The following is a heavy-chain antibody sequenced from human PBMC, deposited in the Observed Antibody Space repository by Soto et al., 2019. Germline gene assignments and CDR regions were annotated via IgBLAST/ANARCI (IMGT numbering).Heavy chain of an antibody. D-gene: IGHD1-26*01. J-gene: IGHJ3*02. V-gene: IGHV4-31*03. Sequence: QVQLQESGPGLVKPSQTLSLTCTVSGGSIRTGGYYWSWIRQHPGKGLEWIGNIFYSGDTDYNPSLKSRVTISVDTSRTHFSLNLNSVTAADTAVYFCASRSIAGAYDAFDIWGQGTMVTVAS. CDR3: ASRSIAGAYDAFDI. CDR1: GGSIRTGGYY. CDR2: IFYSGDT.